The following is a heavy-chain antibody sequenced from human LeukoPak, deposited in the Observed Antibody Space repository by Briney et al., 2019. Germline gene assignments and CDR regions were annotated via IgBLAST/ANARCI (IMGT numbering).Heavy chain of an antibody. V-gene: IGHV3-7*01. Sequence: PGRSLRLSCAASGFTFSNYGMHWVRQAPGKGLEWVANIKPDGSDKAYVDSVKGRFTISRDNTKNSLYLQMSSLRAEDTAVYYCARAMTWGQGTLVSVSS. J-gene: IGHJ5*02. CDR1: GFTFSNYG. CDR3: ARAMT. CDR2: IKPDGSDK.